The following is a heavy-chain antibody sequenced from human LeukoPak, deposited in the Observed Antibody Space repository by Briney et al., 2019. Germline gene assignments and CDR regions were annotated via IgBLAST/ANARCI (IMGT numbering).Heavy chain of an antibody. V-gene: IGHV4-59*01. CDR3: ARARWFDY. CDR2: IYYSGST. J-gene: IGHJ5*01. CDR1: GGSISSYY. Sequence: SETLSLTCTVSGGSISSYYWSWIRQPPGKGLEWIGYIYYSGSTNYNPSLKSRVTISVDTSKNQFSLKLSSVSAADTAVYYCARARWFDYWGQGTLVTVSS.